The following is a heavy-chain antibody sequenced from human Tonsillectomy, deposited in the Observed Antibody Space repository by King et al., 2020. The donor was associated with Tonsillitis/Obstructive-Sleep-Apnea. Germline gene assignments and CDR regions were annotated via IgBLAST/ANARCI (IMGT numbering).Heavy chain of an antibody. CDR1: GCSVSRGSDY. CDR2: IDERVCT. D-gene: IGHD6-6*01. CDR3: AGGSRSSSSN. V-gene: IGHV4-61*01. Sequence: QLQKSGPELLKPSETLSLTCTFSGCSVSRGSDYCRWIRQPPGRGLALVGYIDERVCTNVHPSLKSLVTISVDTSKTQLSLKLGAVTAADTAVYYCAGGSRSSSSNWGQGTLVTVSS. J-gene: IGHJ4*02.